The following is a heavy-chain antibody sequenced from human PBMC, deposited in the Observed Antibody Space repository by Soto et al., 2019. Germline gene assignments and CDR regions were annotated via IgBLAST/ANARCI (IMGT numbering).Heavy chain of an antibody. J-gene: IGHJ5*02. D-gene: IGHD6-13*01. V-gene: IGHV3-7*01. Sequence: ARASSRNECRTRWTNWLRQATGKVLEWVATIKPDGSEQDYVETVKGRFTISRDNAKNSVHLQMNSLRAEDTAVDYCATVPWTAAASLGQGTLVTVSS. CDR3: ATVPWTAAAS. CDR2: IKPDGSEQ. CDR1: RNECRTRW.